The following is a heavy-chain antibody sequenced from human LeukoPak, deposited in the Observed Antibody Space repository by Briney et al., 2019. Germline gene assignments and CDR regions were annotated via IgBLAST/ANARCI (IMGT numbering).Heavy chain of an antibody. CDR3: ARDGRQQLATAGNYYYYYGMDV. D-gene: IGHD6-13*01. V-gene: IGHV3-23*01. Sequence: PPGGSLRLSCAASGFTFNFYAMSWVRQARGKGPEWVSAISGSGGSTYHADSVKGRFTISRDNSKNTLYLQMNSLRAEDTAVYYCARDGRQQLATAGNYYYYYGMDVWGQGTTVTVSS. CDR1: GFTFNFYA. J-gene: IGHJ6*02. CDR2: ISGSGGST.